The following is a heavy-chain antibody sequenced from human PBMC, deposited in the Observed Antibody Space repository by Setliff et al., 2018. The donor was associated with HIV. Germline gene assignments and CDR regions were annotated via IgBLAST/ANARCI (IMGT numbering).Heavy chain of an antibody. D-gene: IGHD4-17*01. Sequence: SETLSLTCAVYGGSFPAYYWNWIRQPPGKGLEWIGEINYEGGTTYNPSLKSRVNMFIDTSKKQFSLKVASVTAAGTAVYYCVRQHGDYAFDPWGQGTLVTVS. CDR1: GGSFPAYY. CDR2: INYEGGT. CDR3: VRQHGDYAFDP. V-gene: IGHV4-34*01. J-gene: IGHJ5*02.